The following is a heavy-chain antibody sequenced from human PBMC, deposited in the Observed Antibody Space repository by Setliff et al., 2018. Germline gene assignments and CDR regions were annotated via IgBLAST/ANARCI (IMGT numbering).Heavy chain of an antibody. CDR3: ARGGTYRYYMDV. CDR1: GDSISSRRNY. Sequence: SETLSLTCTVSGDSISSRRNYWGWFRQPAGKELEWIGQIYTSWSTNYNPSLKSRVTISLDTSKNQFSLRLSSVTAADTAVYYCARGGTYRYYMDVWGKGNTVTVSS. V-gene: IGHV4-61*09. CDR2: IYTSWST. J-gene: IGHJ6*03.